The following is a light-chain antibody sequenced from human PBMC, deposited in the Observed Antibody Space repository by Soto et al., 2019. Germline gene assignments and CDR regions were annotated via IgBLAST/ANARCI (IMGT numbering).Light chain of an antibody. CDR1: QSVSNNY. J-gene: IGKJ3*01. V-gene: IGKV3-20*01. CDR3: QQYWSSPLT. CDR2: GAY. Sequence: EIVLTQSPGTLSLSPGERGILSCRASQSVSNNYLAWYQQKPGQAPRLLIYGAYTRVTGIPDRFSGSGSGTDFTLTISRLEPEDFAVYYCQQYWSSPLTFGPGTKVDIK.